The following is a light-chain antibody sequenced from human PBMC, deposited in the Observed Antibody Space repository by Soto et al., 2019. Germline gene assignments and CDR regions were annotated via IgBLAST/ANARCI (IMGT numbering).Light chain of an antibody. CDR3: AAWDDSLSGVV. J-gene: IGLJ2*01. CDR2: RNS. V-gene: IGLV1-47*01. CDR1: SSNIGSNY. Sequence: QSVLTQPPSASGTPGQRVTISCSGSSSNIGSNYVYWYQQLPGTVPQLLIYRNSERPSGVPDRFSGSKPGTSASLAISGLRSEDEADYYCAAWDDSLSGVVFGGGTKLTVL.